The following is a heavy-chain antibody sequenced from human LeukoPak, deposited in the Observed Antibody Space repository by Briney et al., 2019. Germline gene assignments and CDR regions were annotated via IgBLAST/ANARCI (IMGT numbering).Heavy chain of an antibody. CDR3: ARETLSYGDYDIDY. CDR2: ISSSSSYI. CDR1: GFTFSSYS. Sequence: GGSLRLSCAASGFTFSSYSMNWVRPAPGKGLEWVSSISSSSSYIYYADSVKGRFTISRDNAKNSLYLQMNSLRAEDTAVYYCARETLSYGDYDIDYWGQGTLVTVSS. D-gene: IGHD4-17*01. J-gene: IGHJ4*02. V-gene: IGHV3-21*01.